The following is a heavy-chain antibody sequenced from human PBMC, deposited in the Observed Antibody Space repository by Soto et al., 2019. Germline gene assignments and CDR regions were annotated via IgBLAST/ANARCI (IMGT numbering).Heavy chain of an antibody. CDR2: ISAYNGNT. CDR3: AREYCSGGSCYAPLGYFDY. D-gene: IGHD2-15*01. V-gene: IGHV1-18*01. Sequence: ASVKVSCKASGYTFTSYGISWVRQAPGQGLEWMGWISAYNGNTNYAQKLQGRVTMTTDTSTSTAYMELRSLRSDDTAVYYCAREYCSGGSCYAPLGYFDYWGQGTPVTVAS. J-gene: IGHJ4*02. CDR1: GYTFTSYG.